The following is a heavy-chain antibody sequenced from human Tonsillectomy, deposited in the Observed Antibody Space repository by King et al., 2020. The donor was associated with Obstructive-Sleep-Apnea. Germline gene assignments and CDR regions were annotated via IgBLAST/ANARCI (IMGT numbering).Heavy chain of an antibody. Sequence: VQLVESGGGLVQPGGSLRLSCAASGITFSSYVMSWVRQAPGKGLEWVSTISGSGKRTFYADSVKGRLTISRDNSNNTLYLQMKSLRAEDTAVYYCATTGAYCGGDCFQHFDHWGQGTLVTVSS. CDR3: ATTGAYCGGDCFQHFDH. CDR1: GITFSSYV. CDR2: ISGSGKRT. J-gene: IGHJ4*02. V-gene: IGHV3-23*04. D-gene: IGHD2-21*02.